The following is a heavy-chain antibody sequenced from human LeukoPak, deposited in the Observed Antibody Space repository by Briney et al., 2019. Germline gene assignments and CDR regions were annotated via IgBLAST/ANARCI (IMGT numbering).Heavy chain of an antibody. CDR1: GGSFSGYY. D-gene: IGHD2-15*01. Sequence: SETLSLTCAVYGGSFSGYYWSWIRQPPGKGLEWIGEINHSGSTNYNPSLKSRVTISVDTSKNQFSLKLSSVTAADTAVYYCARRRYHTLTCAFDIWGQGTMVTVSS. CDR2: INHSGST. J-gene: IGHJ3*02. V-gene: IGHV4-34*01. CDR3: ARRRYHTLTCAFDI.